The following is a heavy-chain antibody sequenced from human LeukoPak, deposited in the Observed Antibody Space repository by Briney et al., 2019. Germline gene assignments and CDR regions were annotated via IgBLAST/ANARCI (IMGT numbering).Heavy chain of an antibody. V-gene: IGHV3-21*01. CDR2: ISSTSTFI. J-gene: IGHJ4*02. CDR3: STAKFDN. Sequence: PGESLRLSCAASGFTFSRYSMNWVRQAPGKGLEWVASISSTSTFIYSADSVKGRFTISRDTAKNSLFLQMNSLRAEDTAVYYCSTAKFDNWGQGTLVTVSS. CDR1: GFTFSRYS.